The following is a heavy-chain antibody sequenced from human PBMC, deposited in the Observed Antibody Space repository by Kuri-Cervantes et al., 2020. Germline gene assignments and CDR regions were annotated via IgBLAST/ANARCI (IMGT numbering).Heavy chain of an antibody. CDR2: ISYDGSNK. Sequence: GGSLRLSCAASGFTFSSYAMHWVRQAPGKGLEWVAVISYDGSNKYYADSVKGRFTISRDNAKNSLYLQMNSLRAEDTAVYYCARAHLVPAAISWFDPWGQGTLVTVSS. CDR1: GFTFSSYA. D-gene: IGHD2-2*01. V-gene: IGHV3-30-3*01. CDR3: ARAHLVPAAISWFDP. J-gene: IGHJ5*02.